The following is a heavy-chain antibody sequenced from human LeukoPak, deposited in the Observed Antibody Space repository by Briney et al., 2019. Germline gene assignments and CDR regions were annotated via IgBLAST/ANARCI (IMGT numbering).Heavy chain of an antibody. CDR2: ISGSGGST. Sequence: GGSLRLSCAASGFTFSSYAMSWVRQAPGKGLEWVSAISGSGGSTYYADSVKGRFTISRDNSKNTLYLQMNSLRAEDTAVYYCARDFGEVDTAMVWTPYLYYGMDVWGQGTTVTVSS. V-gene: IGHV3-23*01. CDR1: GFTFSSYA. J-gene: IGHJ6*02. CDR3: ARDFGEVDTAMVWTPYLYYGMDV. D-gene: IGHD5-18*01.